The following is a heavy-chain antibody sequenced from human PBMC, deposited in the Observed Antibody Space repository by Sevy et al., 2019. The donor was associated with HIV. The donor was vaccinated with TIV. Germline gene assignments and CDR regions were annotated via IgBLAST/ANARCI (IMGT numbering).Heavy chain of an antibody. D-gene: IGHD3-22*01. Sequence: GGSLRLSCAASGFTFSDYYMSWIRQAPGKGLEWVSYISSGGSSIYYADPVKGRFTISRDNAKNSLFLQMNSLRAEDTAVYYCARGALYYYENWYFDLWGRGTLVTVSS. J-gene: IGHJ2*01. V-gene: IGHV3-11*01. CDR3: ARGALYYYENWYFDL. CDR2: ISSGGSSI. CDR1: GFTFSDYY.